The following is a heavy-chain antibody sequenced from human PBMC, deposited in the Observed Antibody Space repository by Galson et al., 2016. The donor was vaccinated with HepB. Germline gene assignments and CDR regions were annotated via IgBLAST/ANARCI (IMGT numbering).Heavy chain of an antibody. CDR2: LTDDGYGR. Sequence: SLRLSCAASGFTFSNFAMSWVRQAPGKGLEWVSNLTDDGYGRFYADSVKGRFTISRDNSKNTLYLQMRGLRVEDTAVYYCAKNRGWEYKHYHMDVWGKGTTVTVSS. D-gene: IGHD3-10*01. V-gene: IGHV3-23*01. J-gene: IGHJ6*03. CDR1: GFTFSNFA. CDR3: AKNRGWEYKHYHMDV.